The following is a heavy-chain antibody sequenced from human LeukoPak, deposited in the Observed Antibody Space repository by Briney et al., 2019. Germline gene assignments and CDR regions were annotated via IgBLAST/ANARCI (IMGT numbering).Heavy chain of an antibody. CDR1: GGSFSGYY. CDR3: ARAIAARRRVGWDHFDY. CDR2: INHSGST. D-gene: IGHD6-6*01. Sequence: PSETLSLTCAVYGGSFSGYYWSWIRQPPGKGLEWIGEINHSGSTYYNPSLKSRVTISVDTSKNQFSLKLSSVTAADTAVYYCARAIAARRRVGWDHFDYWGQGTLVTVSS. V-gene: IGHV4-34*01. J-gene: IGHJ4*02.